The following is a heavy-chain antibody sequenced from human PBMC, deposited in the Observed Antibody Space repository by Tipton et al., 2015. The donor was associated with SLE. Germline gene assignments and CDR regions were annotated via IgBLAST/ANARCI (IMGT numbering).Heavy chain of an antibody. J-gene: IGHJ6*03. V-gene: IGHV4-31*03. Sequence: TLSLTCTVSGGSINTGGYYWSWIRQLPGKGLEWIGYIYYTGTTYYNPSVKSRVTISLDTSKNQFSLQLNSVTAADTAVYYCAKSAGWNFDFYYMDVWGKGTTVTVSS. D-gene: IGHD1-7*01. CDR1: GGSINTGGYY. CDR2: IYYTGTT. CDR3: AKSAGWNFDFYYMDV.